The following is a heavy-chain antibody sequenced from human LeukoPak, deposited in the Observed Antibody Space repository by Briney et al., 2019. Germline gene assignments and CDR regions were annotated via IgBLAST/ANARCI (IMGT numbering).Heavy chain of an antibody. J-gene: IGHJ3*02. CDR3: AREGHHDGFDI. Sequence: GGSLRLSCAASGFTFSSYPMHWVRQAPGKGLEWVAVIAYDGSNKYYPDFVKGRFTISRDNSKKMVYLQMNSLRAEDTAVFYCAREGHHDGFDIWGQGTMVTVSS. CDR2: IAYDGSNK. V-gene: IGHV3-30*04. CDR1: GFTFSSYP.